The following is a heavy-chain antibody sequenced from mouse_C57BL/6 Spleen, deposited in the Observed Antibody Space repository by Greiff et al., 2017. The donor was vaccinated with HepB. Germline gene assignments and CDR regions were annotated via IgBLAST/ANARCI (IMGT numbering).Heavy chain of an antibody. D-gene: IGHD1-1*01. CDR1: GFTFSSYA. V-gene: IGHV5-4*03. CDR3: ARTYYYGSSYAMDY. Sequence: EVMLVESGGGLVKPGGSLKLSCAASGFTFSSYAMSWVRQTPEKRLEWVATISDGGSYTYYPDNVKGRFTISRDNAKNNLYLQMSHLKSEDTAMYYRARTYYYGSSYAMDYWGQGTSVTVSS. CDR2: ISDGGSYT. J-gene: IGHJ4*01.